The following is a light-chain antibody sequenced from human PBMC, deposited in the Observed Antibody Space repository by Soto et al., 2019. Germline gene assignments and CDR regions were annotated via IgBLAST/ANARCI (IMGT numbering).Light chain of an antibody. J-gene: IGKJ5*01. CDR1: QSVSGSY. CDR2: GAS. V-gene: IGKV3-20*01. CDR3: QQYGGSPIT. Sequence: ESVLTQSPRTLSLSPGERATLYCRASQSVSGSYLAWYQQKPGQAPRLLISGASSRATGIPDRFSGSGSGTDFTLTISRLEPEDFALYYCQQYGGSPITFGQGAGLEIK.